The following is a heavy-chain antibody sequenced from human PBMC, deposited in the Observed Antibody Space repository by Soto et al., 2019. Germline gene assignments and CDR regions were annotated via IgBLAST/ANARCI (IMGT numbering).Heavy chain of an antibody. CDR1: GFTFSSYA. V-gene: IGHV3-23*01. Sequence: DVQLLESGGGLVQPEGSLRLSCAASGFTFSSYAMGWVRQGPGKGLEWVAVVSIGGSTHYADSVRGRFTISRDNSKNTLSLQMNSLTAEDTAGYFCAKRRGAGGHFYYWGQGALVTVSS. J-gene: IGHJ4*02. CDR2: VSIGGST. CDR3: AKRRGAGGHFYY. D-gene: IGHD1-26*01.